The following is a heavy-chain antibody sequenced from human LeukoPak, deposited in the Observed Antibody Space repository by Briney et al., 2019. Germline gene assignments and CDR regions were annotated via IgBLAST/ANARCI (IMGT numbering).Heavy chain of an antibody. CDR2: INWNGGST. J-gene: IGHJ3*02. CDR1: GFTFDDYG. CDR3: ARDDYGGKAEMFAFGI. D-gene: IGHD4-23*01. V-gene: IGHV3-20*04. Sequence: GGSLRLSCAASGFTFDDYGMSWVRQAPGKGLEWVSGINWNGGSTGYADSVKGRFTISRDNAKNSLYLQMNSLRAEDTALYYCARDDYGGKAEMFAFGIWGQGTMVTVSS.